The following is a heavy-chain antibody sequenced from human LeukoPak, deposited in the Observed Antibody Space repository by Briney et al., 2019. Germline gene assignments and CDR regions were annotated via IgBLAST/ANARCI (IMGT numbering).Heavy chain of an antibody. D-gene: IGHD3-10*01. Sequence: PSETLSLTCTVSGGSISSYYWSWIRQPAGKGLEWIGRXXTSGSTNYNPSLKSRVTMSVDTSKNQFSLKLSSVTAADTAVYYCARDGRGSGFPYYYYGMDVWGQGTTVTVSS. CDR2: XXTSGST. CDR3: ARDGRGSGFPYYYYGMDV. V-gene: IGHV4-4*07. J-gene: IGHJ6*02. CDR1: GGSISSYY.